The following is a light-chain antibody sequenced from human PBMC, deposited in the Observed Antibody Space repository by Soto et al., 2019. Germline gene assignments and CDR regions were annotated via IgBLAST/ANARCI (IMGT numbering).Light chain of an antibody. V-gene: IGKV1-39*01. J-gene: IGKJ4*01. CDR3: QQSYSSPLT. CDR2: AAS. CDR1: QSISTS. Sequence: DIPMTQSPSSLPASVGDRVTITCRASQSISTSLNWYQQKPGKAPNLLIYAASSLQSGVPSRFSGSGSGTDFTLTISTLQPEDFATYYCQQSYSSPLTFGGGTKVEIK.